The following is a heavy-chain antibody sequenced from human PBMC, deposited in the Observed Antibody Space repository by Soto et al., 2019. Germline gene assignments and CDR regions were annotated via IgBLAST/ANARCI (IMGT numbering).Heavy chain of an antibody. J-gene: IGHJ6*02. CDR3: ARDYYDSSGDPYYYYGMDG. Sequence: ASVKVSCKASGYTFTGHYLHWLRQAPGQGLEWMGWINPNIGSTNYARKFQGWVTMTRDSSISTAYMELRSLRSDDTAVYYCARDYYDSSGDPYYYYGMDGWGQGTTVTFS. CDR1: GYTFTGHY. CDR2: INPNIGST. D-gene: IGHD3-22*01. V-gene: IGHV1-2*04.